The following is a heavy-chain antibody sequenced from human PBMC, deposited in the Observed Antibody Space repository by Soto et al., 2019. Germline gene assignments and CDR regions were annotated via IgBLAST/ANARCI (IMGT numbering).Heavy chain of an antibody. CDR3: ARALDGIDV. CDR2: ITSSGDYT. CDR1: GLTFSDYY. J-gene: IGHJ6*02. V-gene: IGHV3-11*05. Sequence: QVQLVESGGGLVKPGGSLRLSCAASGLTFSDYYMSWIRPAPGKGLEWVSYITSSGDYTKYADSVRGRFTISRDNAKNSLYLQMNSLRADDTAVYYCARALDGIDVWGQGTTVIVSS.